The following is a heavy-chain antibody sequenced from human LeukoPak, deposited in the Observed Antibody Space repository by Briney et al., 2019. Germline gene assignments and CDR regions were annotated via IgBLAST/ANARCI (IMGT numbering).Heavy chain of an antibody. D-gene: IGHD2-21*01. J-gene: IGHJ6*04. CDR3: AREVVDGGYGMDV. CDR1: GGTFSSYA. Sequence: GSSVKVSCKASGGTFSSYAISWVRQAPGQGLEWMGGIIPIFGTANYARKFQGRVTITADESTSTAYMELSSLRSEDTAVYYCAREVVDGGYGMDVWGKGTTVTVSS. V-gene: IGHV1-69*01. CDR2: IIPIFGTA.